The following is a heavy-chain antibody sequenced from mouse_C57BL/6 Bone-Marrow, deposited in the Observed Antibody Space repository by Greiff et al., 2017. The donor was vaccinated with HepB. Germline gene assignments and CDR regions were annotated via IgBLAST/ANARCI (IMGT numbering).Heavy chain of an antibody. D-gene: IGHD1-1*02. CDR3: AKRGAGGYYIDY. CDR1: GYTFTDYY. Sequence: QVQLKQSGPELVKPGASVKISCKASGYTFTDYYINWVKQRPGQGLEWIGWIFPGSGSTYYNEKFKGKATLTVDKSSSTAYMLLSSLTSEDSAVYFCAKRGAGGYYIDYWGQGTTLTVSS. V-gene: IGHV1-75*01. J-gene: IGHJ2*01. CDR2: IFPGSGST.